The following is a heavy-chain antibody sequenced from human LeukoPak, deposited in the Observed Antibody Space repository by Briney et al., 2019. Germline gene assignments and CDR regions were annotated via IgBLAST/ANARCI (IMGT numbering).Heavy chain of an antibody. D-gene: IGHD3-22*01. J-gene: IGHJ4*02. CDR3: ARDLLGAGLLNR. V-gene: IGHV3-48*03. Sequence: GGSLRLSCAASGFTFSSYEMSWVRQAPGKGLEWVSYISSSGSTIYYADSVKGRFTISRDNAKNSLYLQMNSLRAEDTAVYYCARDLLGAGLLNRWGQGTLVTVSS. CDR2: ISSSGSTI. CDR1: GFTFSSYE.